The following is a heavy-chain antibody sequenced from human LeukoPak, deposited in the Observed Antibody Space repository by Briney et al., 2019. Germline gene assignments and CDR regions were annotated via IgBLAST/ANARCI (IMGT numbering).Heavy chain of an antibody. V-gene: IGHV3-9*01. D-gene: IGHD3-22*01. Sequence: GGSLRLSCAASGFTFDDYAMHWVRQAPGKGLEWGSGISWNSGSIGYADSVKGRFTISRDNAKNSLYLQMNSLRAEDTALYYCAKHIGMDYYDSSGYSNYFDSWGQGTLVTVSS. CDR2: ISWNSGSI. J-gene: IGHJ4*02. CDR1: GFTFDDYA. CDR3: AKHIGMDYYDSSGYSNYFDS.